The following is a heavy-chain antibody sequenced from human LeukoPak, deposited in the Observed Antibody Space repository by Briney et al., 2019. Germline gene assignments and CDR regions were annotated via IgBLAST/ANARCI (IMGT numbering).Heavy chain of an antibody. CDR2: ISGSGGST. CDR3: ARGRRVRGVFDAFDI. D-gene: IGHD3-10*01. CDR1: GFTFSSYA. J-gene: IGHJ3*02. V-gene: IGHV3-23*01. Sequence: PGGSLRLSCAASGFTFSSYAMSWVRQAPGKGLEWVSAISGSGGSTYYADSVKGRFTISRDNSKNTLYLQMNSLRAEDTAVYYCARGRRVRGVFDAFDIWGQGTMVTVSS.